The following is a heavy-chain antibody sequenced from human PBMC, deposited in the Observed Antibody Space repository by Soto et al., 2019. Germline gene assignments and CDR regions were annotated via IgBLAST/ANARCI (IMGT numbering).Heavy chain of an antibody. Sequence: GGSLRLSCAASGFTFSSYGMHRVRQAPGKGLEWVAVISYDGSNKYYADSVKGRFTISRDNTKNTLYLQMNSLRAEDTAVYYCAKVIRYFDWLLHEIDYWGQGTLVTVSS. CDR2: ISYDGSNK. J-gene: IGHJ4*02. D-gene: IGHD3-9*01. CDR1: GFTFSSYG. V-gene: IGHV3-30*18. CDR3: AKVIRYFDWLLHEIDY.